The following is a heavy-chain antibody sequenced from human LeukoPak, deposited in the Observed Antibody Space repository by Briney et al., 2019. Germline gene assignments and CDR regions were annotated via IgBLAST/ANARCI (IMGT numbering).Heavy chain of an antibody. Sequence: PGGSLRLSCAASGFTFSSYEMNWVRQAPGKGLEWVSSISSSSSYIYYADSVKGRFTISRDNAKNSLYLQMNSLRAEDTAVYYCARGADGVSSNSRGWFDPWGQGTLVTVSS. CDR3: ARGADGVSSNSRGWFDP. V-gene: IGHV3-21*04. J-gene: IGHJ5*02. CDR1: GFTFSSYE. D-gene: IGHD2-15*01. CDR2: ISSSSSYI.